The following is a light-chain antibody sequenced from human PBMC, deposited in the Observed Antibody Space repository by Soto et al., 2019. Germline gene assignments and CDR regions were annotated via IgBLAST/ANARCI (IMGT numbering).Light chain of an antibody. V-gene: IGLV4-60*02. Sequence: QPVLTQSSSASASLGSSVKLTCTLSSGHSSYIIAWHQQQPGKAPRYLMNLEGSGSYNRGSGVPDRFSGSSSGAARYLTISILQFEDEADYYCETWDSNTRVFGGGTKVTVL. CDR1: SGHSSYI. J-gene: IGLJ3*02. CDR3: ETWDSNTRV. CDR2: LEGSGSY.